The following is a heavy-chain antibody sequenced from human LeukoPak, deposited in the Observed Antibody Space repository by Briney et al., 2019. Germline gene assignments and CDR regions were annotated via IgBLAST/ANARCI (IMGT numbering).Heavy chain of an antibody. J-gene: IGHJ6*02. CDR1: GFTSSSYA. CDR2: ISYDGSNK. Sequence: GGSLRLSCAASGFTSSSYAMHWVRQAPGKGLEWVAVISYDGSNKYYADSVKGRFTISRDNSKNTLYLQMNSLRAEDTAVYFCAKVGGSGTSYYYFGMDVWGQGTTVTVSS. CDR3: AKVGGSGTSYYYFGMDV. V-gene: IGHV3-30-3*01. D-gene: IGHD3-10*01.